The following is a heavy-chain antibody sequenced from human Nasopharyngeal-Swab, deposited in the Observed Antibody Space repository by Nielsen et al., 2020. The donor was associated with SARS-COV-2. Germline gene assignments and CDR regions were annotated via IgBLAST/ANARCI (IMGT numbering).Heavy chain of an antibody. V-gene: IGHV4-59*01. D-gene: IGHD2-21*01. CDR2: IYNSGRT. Sequence: GSLRLSCTVSGGSISNYYWSWIRQPPGKRLEWIGYIYNSGRTTDYNPSLKSRVTISLDTSKNQFSLKLSSVTAADTAVYYCARGGDGGLAHFDYWGQGNRVTVSS. CDR3: ARGGDGGLAHFDY. J-gene: IGHJ4*02. CDR1: GGSISNYY.